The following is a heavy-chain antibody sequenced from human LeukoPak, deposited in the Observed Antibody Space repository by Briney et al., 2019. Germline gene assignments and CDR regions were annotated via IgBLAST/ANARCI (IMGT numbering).Heavy chain of an antibody. CDR2: ISSSGSTI. CDR1: GFTFSDYY. Sequence: PGGSLRLSCAASGFTFSDYYMSWIRQAPGKGLEWVSYISSSGSTIYYADSVKGRFTISRDNAKNSLYLQMNSLRAEDTAVYYCARDPPSSPYQLLPFYYYYCGMDVWGQGTTVTVSS. D-gene: IGHD2-2*01. CDR3: ARDPPSSPYQLLPFYYYYCGMDV. V-gene: IGHV3-11*01. J-gene: IGHJ6*02.